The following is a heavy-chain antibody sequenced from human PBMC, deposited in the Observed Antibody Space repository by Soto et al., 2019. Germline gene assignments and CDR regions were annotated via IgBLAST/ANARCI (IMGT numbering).Heavy chain of an antibody. V-gene: IGHV4-59*01. CDR1: GGSISSYY. J-gene: IGHJ4*02. CDR3: ARLEIDGSWMGFDY. D-gene: IGHD6-13*01. Sequence: SETLSLTCTVSGGSISSYYWSWIRQPPGKGLEWIGYIYSSGSTNYNPSLKSRVTISVDTSKNQFSLKLTSVTAADTAVYYCARLEIDGSWMGFDYWGQGTLVTVSS. CDR2: IYSSGST.